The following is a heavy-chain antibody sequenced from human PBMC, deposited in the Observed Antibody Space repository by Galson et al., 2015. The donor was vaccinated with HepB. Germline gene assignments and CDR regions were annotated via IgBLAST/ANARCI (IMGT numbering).Heavy chain of an antibody. CDR2: IWYDGSNK. CDR3: TKDSSSGYPHYFDY. J-gene: IGHJ4*02. V-gene: IGHV3-33*06. Sequence: SLRLSCAASGFTFSSHGMHWVRQAPGKGLEWAAVIWYDGSNKYYADSVKGRFTISRDNSRNTLYLQMNSLRSEDTAVYYCTKDSSSGYPHYFDYWGQGTLVTVSS. CDR1: GFTFSSHG. D-gene: IGHD3-22*01.